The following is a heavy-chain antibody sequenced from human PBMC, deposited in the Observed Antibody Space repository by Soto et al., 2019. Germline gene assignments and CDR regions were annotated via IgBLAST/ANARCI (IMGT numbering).Heavy chain of an antibody. CDR1: GLTCSDHH. CDR2: IRNKANSYTT. CDR3: ARRITGAPPADGAY. V-gene: IGHV3-72*01. Sequence: EVQLVESGGGLVQPGGSLRLSCVASGLTCSDHHMYWVRQAPGKGLQWVGRIRNKANSYTTDYVASVKGRFTISRDDSKNLLYLQMNSLKPEDTAVYSCARRITGAPPADGAYLGPGTLVTVSS. D-gene: IGHD1-20*01. J-gene: IGHJ4*02.